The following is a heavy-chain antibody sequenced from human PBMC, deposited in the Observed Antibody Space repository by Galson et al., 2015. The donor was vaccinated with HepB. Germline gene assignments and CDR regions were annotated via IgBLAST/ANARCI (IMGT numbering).Heavy chain of an antibody. CDR1: GLSISASGEG. CDR2: IHWDDTK. D-gene: IGHD4-23*01. J-gene: IGHJ4*02. CDR3: AKLGNSFFEY. Sequence: PALVKPTQTLTLTCSLSGLSISASGEGVGWIRQPPGKALEWLSPIHWDDTKRYRPSLENRLTITKDTSKNQVVLTMTNMDPVDTGTYYCAKLGNSFFEYWGQGTPVTVSS. V-gene: IGHV2-5*02.